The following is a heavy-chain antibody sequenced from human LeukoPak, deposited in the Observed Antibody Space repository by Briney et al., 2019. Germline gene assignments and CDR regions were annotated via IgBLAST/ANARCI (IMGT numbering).Heavy chain of an antibody. CDR2: IYTSGYT. Sequence: TSETLSLTCTVSGGSVSRGNYYWSWIRQPAGKRLEFIGRIYTSGYTDYNPSLKSRVTISVDTSKNQFSLKMNSVTAADTAVYYCAGMIGYFDYWGQGTLVTVSS. CDR1: GGSVSRGNYY. J-gene: IGHJ4*02. CDR3: AGMIGYFDY. V-gene: IGHV4-61*02. D-gene: IGHD3-16*01.